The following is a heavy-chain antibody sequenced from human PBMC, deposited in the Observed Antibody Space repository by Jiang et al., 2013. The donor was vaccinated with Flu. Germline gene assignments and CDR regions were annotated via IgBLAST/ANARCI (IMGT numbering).Heavy chain of an antibody. CDR2: IIPILGIA. CDR3: VGGSRGYCSGGSCYPHVGDY. Sequence: SGAEVKKPGSSVKVSCKASGGTFSSYAISWVRQAPGQGLEWMGRIIPILGIANYAQKFQGRVTITADKSTSTAYMELSSLRSEDTAVYYCVGGSRGYCSGGSCYPHVGDYWGQGTLGHRLL. CDR1: GGTFSSYA. D-gene: IGHD2-15*01. V-gene: IGHV1-69*04. J-gene: IGHJ4*02.